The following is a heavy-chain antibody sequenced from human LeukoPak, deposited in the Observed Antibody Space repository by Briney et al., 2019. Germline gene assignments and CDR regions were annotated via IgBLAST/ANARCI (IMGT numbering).Heavy chain of an antibody. CDR2: ISYDGSNE. J-gene: IGHJ4*02. V-gene: IGHV3-33*01. CDR3: ARAGYCSGGSCYGLDY. CDR1: TKTTNINR. D-gene: IGHD2-15*01. Sequence: SRTRSSATSTKTTNINRTRWDRPVLPGGREWEAVISYDGSNEYYADSVKGRFTISREKSKNTLYLQMDSLRAEDTAVYYCARAGYCSGGSCYGLDYWGQGTLVTVSS.